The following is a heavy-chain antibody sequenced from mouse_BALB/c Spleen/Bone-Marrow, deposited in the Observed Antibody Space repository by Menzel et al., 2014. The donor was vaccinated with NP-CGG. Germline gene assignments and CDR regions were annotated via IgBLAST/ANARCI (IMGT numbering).Heavy chain of an antibody. CDR2: ISNGGGST. Sequence: DVMLVESGGGLVQPGGSLKLSCAASGFTFSSYSMSWVRQTPEKRLEWVAYISNGGGSTYYPDTVKGRFTISRDNAKNTPYLQMSSLKSEDTAMYYCARQLGLRVDYWGQGSSVTVSS. D-gene: IGHD3-1*01. CDR3: ARQLGLRVDY. J-gene: IGHJ4*01. V-gene: IGHV5-12-2*01. CDR1: GFTFSSYS.